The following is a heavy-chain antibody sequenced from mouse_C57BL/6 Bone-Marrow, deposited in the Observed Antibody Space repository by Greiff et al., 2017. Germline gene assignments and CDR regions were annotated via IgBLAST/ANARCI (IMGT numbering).Heavy chain of an antibody. CDR3: LLYDYGSSYGRDYFDY. Sequence: VQLQQSGAELVRPGTSVKVSCKASGYSFTNYLIEWVKQRPGQGLEWIGVINPGSGGTNYNEKFKGKATLTADKSSSTAYMQLSSLTSEDSAVYFCLLYDYGSSYGRDYFDYWGQGTTLTVSS. J-gene: IGHJ2*01. CDR1: GYSFTNYL. CDR2: INPGSGGT. D-gene: IGHD1-1*01. V-gene: IGHV1-54*01.